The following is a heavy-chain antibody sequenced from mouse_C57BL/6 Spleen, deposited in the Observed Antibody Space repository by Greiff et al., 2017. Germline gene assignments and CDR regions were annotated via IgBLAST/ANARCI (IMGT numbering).Heavy chain of an antibody. CDR1: GYTFTSYW. CDR2: IHPNSGST. CDR3: ARGGSSSHYYAMDY. D-gene: IGHD1-1*01. V-gene: IGHV1-64*01. J-gene: IGHJ4*01. Sequence: QVQLKESGAELVKPGASVKLSCKASGYTFTSYWMHWVKQRPGQGLEWIGMIHPNSGSTNYNEKFKSKATLTVDKSSSTAYMQLSSLTSEDSAVYYCARGGSSSHYYAMDYWGQGTSVTVSS.